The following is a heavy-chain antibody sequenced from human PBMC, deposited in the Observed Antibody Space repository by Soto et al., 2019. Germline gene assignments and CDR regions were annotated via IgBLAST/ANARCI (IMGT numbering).Heavy chain of an antibody. D-gene: IGHD6-13*01. CDR3: ARVYSSSWGYYYYGMDV. Sequence: GGSLRLSCAASGFTFSSYDMHWVRQATGKGLEWVSAIGTAGDTYYPGSVKGRFTISRENAKNSLYLQMNSLRAGDTAVYYCARVYSSSWGYYYYGMDVWGQGTTVTVSS. V-gene: IGHV3-13*04. CDR2: IGTAGDT. CDR1: GFTFSSYD. J-gene: IGHJ6*02.